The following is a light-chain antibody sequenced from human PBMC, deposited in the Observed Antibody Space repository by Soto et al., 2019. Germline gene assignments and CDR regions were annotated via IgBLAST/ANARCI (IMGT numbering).Light chain of an antibody. Sequence: QSALTQPASVSGSPGHSITISCTVTSSDVGRYNLVSWYQQHPGKAPKLMIYEGSERPSCVANGVAGSTSGSTASRRIWGFQVEDEDDFYWCSYEGSSLFSVFGIGPKVTVL. CDR1: SSDVGRYNL. V-gene: IGLV2-23*01. J-gene: IGLJ1*01. CDR3: CSYEGSSLFSV. CDR2: EGS.